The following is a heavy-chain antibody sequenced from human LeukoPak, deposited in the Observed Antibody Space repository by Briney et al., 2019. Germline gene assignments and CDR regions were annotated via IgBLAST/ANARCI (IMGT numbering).Heavy chain of an antibody. V-gene: IGHV1-18*01. CDR1: GYTFTSYG. CDR3: ARDQWLADPFDY. J-gene: IGHJ4*02. CDR2: ISAYNGNT. Sequence: ASVKVSCKASGYTFTSYGISWVRQAPGQGLEWMGWISAYNGNTNYAQKLQGRATMTTDTSTSTAYMELRSLRSDDTAVYYCARDQWLADPFDYWGQGTLVTVSS. D-gene: IGHD6-19*01.